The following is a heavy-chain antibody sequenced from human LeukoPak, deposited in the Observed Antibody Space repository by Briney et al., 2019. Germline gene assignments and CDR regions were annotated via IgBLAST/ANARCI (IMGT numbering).Heavy chain of an antibody. V-gene: IGHV4-59*01. J-gene: IGHJ4*02. Sequence: SETLSLTCTVSGGSISSYYWSWIRQSPGKGLEWIGYIYYSGSTNYNPSLKSRVTISVDTSKNQFSLKLSSVTAADTAVYYCARSPSAMVKFFDYWGQGTLVTVSS. CDR2: IYYSGST. CDR1: GGSISSYY. D-gene: IGHD5-18*01. CDR3: ARSPSAMVKFFDY.